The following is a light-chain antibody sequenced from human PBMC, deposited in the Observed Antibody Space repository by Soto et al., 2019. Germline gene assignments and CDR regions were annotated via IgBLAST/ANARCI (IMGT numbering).Light chain of an antibody. Sequence: DIQMTQSPSTLSASVGDSVTITCRASQSVSTWLAWYQQKPGKAPKLLVFDASRLESGVPSRFSGRGSGTEFTLTSSSGQGGDFATYYCHQYNSYSKTFGQGTK. J-gene: IGKJ1*01. CDR3: HQYNSYSKT. CDR2: DAS. V-gene: IGKV1-5*01. CDR1: QSVSTW.